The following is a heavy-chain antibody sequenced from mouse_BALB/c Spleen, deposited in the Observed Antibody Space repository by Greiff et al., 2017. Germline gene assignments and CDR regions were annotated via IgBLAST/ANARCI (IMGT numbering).Heavy chain of an antibody. D-gene: IGHD1-1*01. CDR3: ARGGVYYGSSYYCDY. Sequence: EVQLQQSGPELVKPGASVKISCKASGYSFTGYFMNWVMQSHGKSLEWIGRINPYNGDTFYNQKFKGKATLTVDKSSSTAHMELRSLASEDSAVYYCARGGVYYGSSYYCDYWGQGTTLTVSS. J-gene: IGHJ2*01. CDR1: GYSFTGYF. V-gene: IGHV1-20*02. CDR2: INPYNGDT.